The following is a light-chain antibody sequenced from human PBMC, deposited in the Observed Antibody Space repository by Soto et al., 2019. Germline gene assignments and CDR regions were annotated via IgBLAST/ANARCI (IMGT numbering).Light chain of an antibody. J-gene: IGLJ1*01. CDR3: AAGDDSLMGNV. V-gene: IGLV1-44*01. Sequence: QSVLTQPPSASGTPGQRVTISCSGSSSNIGSNTVNWYQQLPGTAPKLLIYSNNQRPSGVPDRFSGSKSGTSASLAISGLQSEEEADYYGAAGDDSLMGNVFGTGPRSPS. CDR1: SSNIGSNT. CDR2: SNN.